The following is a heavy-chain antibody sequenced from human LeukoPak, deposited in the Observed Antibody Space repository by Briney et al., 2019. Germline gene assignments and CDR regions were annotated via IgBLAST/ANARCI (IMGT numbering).Heavy chain of an antibody. Sequence: PGGSLRLSCAASSYIFSDAWMNWVRQAPGKGLEWVSAISGSGGSTYCADSVKGRFTISRDNSKNTLYLQMNSLRAEDTAVYYCAKDPYWGDEPFDYWGQGTLVTVSS. CDR2: ISGSGGST. V-gene: IGHV3-23*01. J-gene: IGHJ4*02. CDR1: SYIFSDAW. CDR3: AKDPYWGDEPFDY. D-gene: IGHD3-16*01.